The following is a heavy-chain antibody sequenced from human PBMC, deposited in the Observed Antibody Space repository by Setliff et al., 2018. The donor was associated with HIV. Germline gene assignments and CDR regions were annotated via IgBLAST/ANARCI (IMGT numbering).Heavy chain of an antibody. CDR2: MHHSGGT. CDR3: AEGTLRNYYDSSALPLHGAFDI. J-gene: IGHJ3*02. D-gene: IGHD3-22*01. Sequence: SETLSLTCTVSGYSISTGYNWGCIRQPPGKGLEWIGSMHHSGGTYCNPSLKTRVTISLDTSKNQFSLNLSSVTAADTAVYYCAEGTLRNYYDSSALPLHGAFDIWGQGTMVTVSS. CDR1: GYSISTGYN. V-gene: IGHV4-38-2*02.